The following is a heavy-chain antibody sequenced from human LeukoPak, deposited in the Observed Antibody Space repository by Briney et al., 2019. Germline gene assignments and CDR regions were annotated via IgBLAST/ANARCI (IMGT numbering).Heavy chain of an antibody. CDR2: INPNSGGT. V-gene: IGHV1-2*02. CDR1: GYTFTGYY. D-gene: IGHD6-6*01. Sequence: AASVKVSCKASGYTFTGYYMHWVRQAPGQGLEWMGWINPNSGGTNYAQKFQGRVTMTRDTSISTAYMELSSLTSEDTAVYYCARARYSSSFYWGPYFDYWGQGTLVTVSS. CDR3: ARARYSSSFYWGPYFDY. J-gene: IGHJ4*02.